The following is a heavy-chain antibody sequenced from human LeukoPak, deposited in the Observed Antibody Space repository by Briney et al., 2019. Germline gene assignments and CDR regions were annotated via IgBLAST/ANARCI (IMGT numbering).Heavy chain of an antibody. D-gene: IGHD2-2*01. CDR1: GFTFSSNS. CDR3: AREVRGYCSSTSCLNWFDP. J-gene: IGHJ5*02. V-gene: IGHV3-48*04. CDR2: ISSASGSI. Sequence: GGSLRLSCVASGFTFSSNSMNWVRQAPGKGLEWVSYISSASGSIYYADSVKGRFTVSRDNAKNSLFLQMNSLRAEDTAVYYCAREVRGYCSSTSCLNWFDPWGQGTLVTVSS.